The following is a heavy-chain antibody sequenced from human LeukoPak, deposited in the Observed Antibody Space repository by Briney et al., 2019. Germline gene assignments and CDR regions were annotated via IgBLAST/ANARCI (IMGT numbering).Heavy chain of an antibody. CDR3: ARDLIGYYDFWSGYAY. D-gene: IGHD3-3*01. V-gene: IGHV3-20*04. J-gene: IGHJ4*02. Sequence: GASLRLSCAASGFTFSSYGIHWVRQAPGKGLEWVSGINWNGFSTGYADSVKGRVTISRDNAKNSLYLQMNSLRAEDTALYYCARDLIGYYDFWSGYAYWGQGTLVTVSS. CDR1: GFTFSSYG. CDR2: INWNGFST.